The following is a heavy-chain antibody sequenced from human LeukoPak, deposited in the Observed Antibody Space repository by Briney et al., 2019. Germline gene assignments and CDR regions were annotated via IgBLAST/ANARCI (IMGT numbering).Heavy chain of an antibody. J-gene: IGHJ3*02. V-gene: IGHV4-59*01. Sequence: PSETLSLTCTVSGDSISTYYWSWIRQPPGKGLEWIAYIDYRGSTTCNPSLRSRVTISVDTSRNQFSLKLYSVTAADTAVYYCARSRSGYSYDHAAFEIWGQGTMVTVSS. CDR2: IDYRGST. CDR1: GDSISTYY. D-gene: IGHD5-18*01. CDR3: ARSRSGYSYDHAAFEI.